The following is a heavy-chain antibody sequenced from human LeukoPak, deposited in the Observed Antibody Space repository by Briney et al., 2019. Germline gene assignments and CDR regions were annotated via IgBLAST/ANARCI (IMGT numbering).Heavy chain of an antibody. CDR3: ARTTGTANQLYNWFDP. CDR1: GYTFTGYY. D-gene: IGHD1-1*01. V-gene: IGHV1-2*02. Sequence: ASVKVSCKASGYTFTGYYMHWVRQAPGQGLEWMGWINPNSGGTNYAQKFQGRVTMTRDTSISTAYMELSSLRSEDTAVYYCARTTGTANQLYNWFDPWGQGTLATVSS. CDR2: INPNSGGT. J-gene: IGHJ5*02.